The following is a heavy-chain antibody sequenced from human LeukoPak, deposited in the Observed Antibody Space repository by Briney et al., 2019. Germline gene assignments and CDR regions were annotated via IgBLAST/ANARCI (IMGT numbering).Heavy chain of an antibody. V-gene: IGHV4-59*12. J-gene: IGHJ5*02. Sequence: SETLSLTCTVSGGSISSYYWSWIRQPPGKGLESIGYIYYSGSTNYNPSLKSRVTTSVDTSKNQFSLKLSSVTAADTAVYYCAKGQTGLLWDLGWFDPWGQGTLVTVSS. CDR1: GGSISSYY. CDR2: IYYSGST. D-gene: IGHD3-10*01. CDR3: AKGQTGLLWDLGWFDP.